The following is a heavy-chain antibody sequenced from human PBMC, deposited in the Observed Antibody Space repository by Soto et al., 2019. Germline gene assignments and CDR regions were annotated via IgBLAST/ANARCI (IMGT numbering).Heavy chain of an antibody. CDR1: GYSFTTYG. CDR2: TSGYNGDT. J-gene: IGHJ6*02. CDR3: AREGVRPYYYYGLDV. V-gene: IGHV1-18*01. Sequence: QVHLVQSGAEVKKPGASVKVSCKASGYSFTTYGISWVRQAPGQGLEWMGWTSGYNGDTNYAQNFQARVTMTTDTSTSTAYMELRSLRSDDTAVYYCAREGVRPYYYYGLDVWGQGTTVTVSS. D-gene: IGHD2-21*01.